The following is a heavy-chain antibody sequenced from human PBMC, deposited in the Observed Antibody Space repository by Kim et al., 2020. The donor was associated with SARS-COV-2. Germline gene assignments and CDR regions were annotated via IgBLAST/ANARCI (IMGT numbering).Heavy chain of an antibody. J-gene: IGHJ4*02. CDR3: ASSGGVVVVPAAMPLAY. D-gene: IGHD2-2*01. CDR2: ISSNGGST. Sequence: GGSLRLSCAASGFTFSSYAMHWVRQAPGKGLEYVSAISSNGGSTYYANSVKGRFTISRDNSKNTLYLQMGSLRAEDMAVYYCASSGGVVVVPAAMPLAYWGQGTLVTVSS. CDR1: GFTFSSYA. V-gene: IGHV3-64*01.